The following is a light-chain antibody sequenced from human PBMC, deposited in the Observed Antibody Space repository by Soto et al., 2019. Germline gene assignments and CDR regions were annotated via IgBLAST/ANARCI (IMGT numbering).Light chain of an antibody. J-gene: IGKJ1*01. CDR3: QQYYSYPPT. Sequence: AIRMTQSPSSFPASTGDRVTITCRARQGISSYLAWYQQKPGKAPKLLIYAASTLQSGVPSRFSGSGSGTDITLTVSCLQSEDFATFYCQQYYSYPPTFGQGTKVEIK. CDR2: AAS. CDR1: QGISSY. V-gene: IGKV1-8*01.